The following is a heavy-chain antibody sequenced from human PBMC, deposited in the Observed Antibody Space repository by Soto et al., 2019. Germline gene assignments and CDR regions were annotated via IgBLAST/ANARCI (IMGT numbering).Heavy chain of an antibody. J-gene: IGHJ5*02. CDR1: GDSVSSDSAA. D-gene: IGHD1-7*01. CDR3: ARGTGTTVPWFDP. Sequence: PSQTLSLTCAISGDSVSSDSAAWNWIRQSPSRGLEWLGRTYYRSKWYNDYAVSVRSRVTINPDTSKNQFSLHLNSVTPEDTAVYYCARGTGTTVPWFDPWGQGSLVTAPQ. CDR2: TYYRSKWYN. V-gene: IGHV6-1*01.